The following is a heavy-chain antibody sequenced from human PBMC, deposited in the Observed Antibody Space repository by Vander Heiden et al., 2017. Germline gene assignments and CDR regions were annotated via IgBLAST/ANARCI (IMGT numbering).Heavy chain of an antibody. D-gene: IGHD1-20*01. V-gene: IGHV3-21*01. CDR2: ISSSSSYI. Sequence: EVQLVESGGGLVKPGGSLRLSCAASGFTFISYSMNWVRQAPGKGLEWVSSISSSSSYIYYADSVKGRFTISRDNAKNSLYLQMNSLRAEDTAVYYCARESKPGITGKLGVYGMDVWGQGTTVTVSS. CDR1: GFTFISYS. J-gene: IGHJ6*02. CDR3: ARESKPGITGKLGVYGMDV.